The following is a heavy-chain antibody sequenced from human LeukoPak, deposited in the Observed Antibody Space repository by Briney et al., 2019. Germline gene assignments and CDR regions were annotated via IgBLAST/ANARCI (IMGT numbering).Heavy chain of an antibody. CDR1: GFTFSSYA. V-gene: IGHV3-23*01. D-gene: IGHD3-16*01. CDR3: AKGLWGAYYYGMDV. Sequence: GGSLRLSCAASGFTFSSYAMSWVRQAPGKGLEWVSVISGSGATTDHADSVMGRFTISRDNSKNTVYLQVDSLRAEDTAVYFCAKGLWGAYYYGMDVWGQGTTVTVSS. CDR2: ISGSGATT. J-gene: IGHJ6*02.